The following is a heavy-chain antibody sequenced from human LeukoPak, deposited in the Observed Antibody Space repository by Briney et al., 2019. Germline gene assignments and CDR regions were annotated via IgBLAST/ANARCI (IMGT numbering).Heavy chain of an antibody. CDR3: AREKDYRSRWFAP. D-gene: IGHD3-10*01. CDR1: GYTFTGYY. V-gene: IGHV1-2*02. Sequence: ASVNVSCKASGYTFTGYYMHWVPQAPGQALEGRGGVNPNSVRRNYALKFQGRLNRPRDTSTRTPYMELSRLRFDDTAVYYCAREKDYRSRWFAPWGQGTLVSVSS. CDR2: VNPNSVRR. J-gene: IGHJ5*02.